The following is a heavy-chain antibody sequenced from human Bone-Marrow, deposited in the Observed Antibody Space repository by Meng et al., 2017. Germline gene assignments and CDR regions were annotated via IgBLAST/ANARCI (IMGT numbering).Heavy chain of an antibody. V-gene: IGHV3-30*04. D-gene: IGHD3-22*01. CDR1: GFTFSSYA. Sequence: GESLKISCAASGFTFSSYAMHWVRQAPGKGLEWVAVISYDGSNKYYADSVKGRFTISRDNSKNTLYLQMNSLRTEDTDVYYCARGQGTYYYDSSGYSDAFDIWGQGTMVTVSS. CDR3: ARGQGTYYYDSSGYSDAFDI. J-gene: IGHJ3*02. CDR2: ISYDGSNK.